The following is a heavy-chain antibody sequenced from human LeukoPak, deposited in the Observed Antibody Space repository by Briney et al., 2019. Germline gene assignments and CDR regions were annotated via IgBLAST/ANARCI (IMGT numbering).Heavy chain of an antibody. CDR3: AREGLGELVLFDY. Sequence: KPSETLSLTCTVSGGSISSSSYYWGWIRQPPGKGLEWIGSIYYSGSTYYNPSLKSRVTISVDTSKNQFSLKLSSVTAADTAVYYCAREGLGELVLFDYWGQGTLVTVSS. V-gene: IGHV4-39*07. CDR2: IYYSGST. CDR1: GGSISSSSYY. D-gene: IGHD3-16*01. J-gene: IGHJ4*02.